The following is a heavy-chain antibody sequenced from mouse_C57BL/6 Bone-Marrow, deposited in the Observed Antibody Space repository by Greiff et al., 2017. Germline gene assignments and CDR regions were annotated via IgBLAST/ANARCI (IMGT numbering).Heavy chain of an antibody. CDR3: ARGYYGSSPWFAY. J-gene: IGHJ3*01. V-gene: IGHV3-8*01. CDR1: GYSITSDY. D-gene: IGHD1-1*01. Sequence: EVKLMESGPGLAKPSQTLSLTCSVTGYSITSDYWNWIRKFPGNKLEYMGYISYSGSTYYNPSLKSRISITRDTSKNQYYLQLNSVTTEDTATDYCARGYYGSSPWFAYWGQGTLVTVSA. CDR2: ISYSGST.